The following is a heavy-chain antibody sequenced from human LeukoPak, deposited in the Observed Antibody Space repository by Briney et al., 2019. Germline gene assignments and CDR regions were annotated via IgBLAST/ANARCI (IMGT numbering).Heavy chain of an antibody. D-gene: IGHD2-21*01. Sequence: ASVKVSFKASGYSFTNYVVHWVRQAPGQRAEWMGWIKAGNGDKKYSPNFQDRVTITRDISANTVYAELSSLTSEDTAPYYCVRDDCGDTCYPGGYWGQGTLVTVSS. CDR1: GYSFTNYV. J-gene: IGHJ4*02. V-gene: IGHV1-3*01. CDR3: VRDDCGDTCYPGGY. CDR2: IKAGNGDK.